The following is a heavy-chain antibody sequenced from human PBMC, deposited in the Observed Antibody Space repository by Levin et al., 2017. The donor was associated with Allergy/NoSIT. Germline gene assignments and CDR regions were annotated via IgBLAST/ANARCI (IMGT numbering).Heavy chain of an antibody. D-gene: IGHD2-15*01. V-gene: IGHV3-30*18. CDR2: ISYDGSNK. CDR3: AKDGGWAVVVAADVVD. Sequence: GESLKISCAASGFTFSSYGMHWVRQAPGKGLEWVALISYDGSNKYYADSVKGRFTISRDNSQNTLYLQMNSLRPEDTAVYYCAKDGGWAVVVAADVVDWGQGTLVTVSS. J-gene: IGHJ4*02. CDR1: GFTFSSYG.